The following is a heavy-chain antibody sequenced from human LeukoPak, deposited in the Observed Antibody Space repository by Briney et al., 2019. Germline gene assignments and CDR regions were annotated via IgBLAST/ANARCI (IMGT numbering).Heavy chain of an antibody. CDR3: ARGHDNTGYNYFDY. J-gene: IGHJ4*02. Sequence: ASVTLSCTASGYTFSDYYIHWVRHAPGQGLERMGWINPYSGGTNYAQKFQGRVTMTRDTSIATTYMDLSSLMSDDTAVYYCARGHDNTGYNYFDYWGQGTLVTVSS. V-gene: IGHV1-2*02. D-gene: IGHD3-9*01. CDR1: GYTFSDYY. CDR2: INPYSGGT.